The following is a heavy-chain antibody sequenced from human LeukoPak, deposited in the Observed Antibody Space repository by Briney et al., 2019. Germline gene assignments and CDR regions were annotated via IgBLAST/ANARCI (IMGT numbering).Heavy chain of an antibody. D-gene: IGHD4-17*01. Sequence: GSLRLSCAASGFTFSNYGMHWVRQAPGKGLEWVAVIWNDGSSKYYADSVKGRFTVSRDNSKNTLYLQMNSLRAEDTAVYYCARDRSAYGDYADYWGQGTLVTVSS. V-gene: IGHV3-33*01. CDR3: ARDRSAYGDYADY. CDR1: GFTFSNYG. J-gene: IGHJ4*02. CDR2: IWNDGSSK.